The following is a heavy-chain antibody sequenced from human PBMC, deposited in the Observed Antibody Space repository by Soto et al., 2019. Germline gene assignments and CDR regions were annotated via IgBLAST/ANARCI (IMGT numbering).Heavy chain of an antibody. CDR2: MNPNSGDT. Sequence: GASVKVSCKASGYTFTTCYMHWVRQATGQGLEWMGWMNPNSGDTANAQKFQGRVTMTRDTSISTAYMELSSLRSDDTAVYYCARGLYCISSGCDAPYYYFGMDVWGQGTTVTVSS. D-gene: IGHD2-2*01. V-gene: IGHV1-8*01. CDR3: ARGLYCISSGCDAPYYYFGMDV. CDR1: GYTFTTCY. J-gene: IGHJ6*02.